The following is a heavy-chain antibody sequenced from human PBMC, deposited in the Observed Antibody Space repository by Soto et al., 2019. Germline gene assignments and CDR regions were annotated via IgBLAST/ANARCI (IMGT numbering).Heavy chain of an antibody. CDR2: IYSDGTT. CDR1: GFTVSSNY. V-gene: IGHV3-53*01. J-gene: IGHJ4*02. D-gene: IGHD6-6*01. Sequence: HPVGSLRLSCAASGFTVSSNYMNWVRQAPGKGLEWVSIIYSDGTTSYADSVKGRFTISRDNFKNTLHLQMNSLRAEDTAVYYCAILSNWGQGTLVTVSS. CDR3: AILSN.